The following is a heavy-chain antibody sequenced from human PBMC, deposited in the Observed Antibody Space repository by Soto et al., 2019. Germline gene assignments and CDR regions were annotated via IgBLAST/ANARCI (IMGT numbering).Heavy chain of an antibody. CDR3: VKDFPGSLVHA. V-gene: IGHV3-30*18. J-gene: IGHJ5*02. Sequence: QVQLVESGGGVVQPGRSLRLSCVASGLTLKSSDMNWVRQAPGKGLEWVAFISFDGSAVNYGDSVKGRFTISRDNSNNTLSLQMNSLRSEDTGVYYCVKDFPGSLVHAWGQGTLVTVS. CDR2: ISFDGSAV. CDR1: GLTLKSSD. D-gene: IGHD6-6*01.